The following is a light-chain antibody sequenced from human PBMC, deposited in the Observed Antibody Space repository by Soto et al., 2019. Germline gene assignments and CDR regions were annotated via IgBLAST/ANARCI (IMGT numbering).Light chain of an antibody. CDR2: DAS. J-gene: IGKJ4*01. CDR3: QHRRDWPLT. Sequence: EIVLTQSPATLSLSPGERATLSCRASHSVNNYLAWYQQKPGQAPRLLIYDASNRATGIPARFSGGGSGTDFTLTISSLEPEDFAVYYCQHRRDWPLTFGGGTKVDI. V-gene: IGKV3-11*01. CDR1: HSVNNY.